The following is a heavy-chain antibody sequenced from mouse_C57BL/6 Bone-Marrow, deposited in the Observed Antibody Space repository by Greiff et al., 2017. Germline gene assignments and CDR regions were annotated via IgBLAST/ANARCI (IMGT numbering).Heavy chain of an antibody. Sequence: EVQGVESGGGLVKPGGSLKLSCAASGFTFSSYAMSWVRQTPEKRLEWVATISDGGSYTYYPDNVKGRFTISRDNAKNNLYLQMSHLKSEDTAMYYCARDHYYGSLSYAMDYWGQGTSVTVSS. V-gene: IGHV5-4*01. D-gene: IGHD1-1*01. J-gene: IGHJ4*01. CDR3: ARDHYYGSLSYAMDY. CDR1: GFTFSSYA. CDR2: ISDGGSYT.